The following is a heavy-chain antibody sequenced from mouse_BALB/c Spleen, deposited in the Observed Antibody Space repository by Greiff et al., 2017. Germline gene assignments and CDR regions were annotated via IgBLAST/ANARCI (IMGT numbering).Heavy chain of an antibody. CDR1: GFAFSSYD. Sequence: EVMLVESGGGLVQPGGSRKLSCAASGFAFSSYDMSWVRQSPEKRLEWVAEISSGGSYTYYPDTVTGRFTISRDNAKNTLYLEMSSLRSEDTAMYYCARAYWGQGTLVTVSA. V-gene: IGHV5-9-4*01. CDR3: ARAY. CDR2: ISSGGSYT. J-gene: IGHJ3*01.